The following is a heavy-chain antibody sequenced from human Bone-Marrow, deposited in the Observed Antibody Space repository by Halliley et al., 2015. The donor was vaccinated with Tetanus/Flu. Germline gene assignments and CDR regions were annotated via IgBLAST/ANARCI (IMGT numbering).Heavy chain of an antibody. CDR1: GFTVSSYH. CDR3: ARQISPGIGSSRPLFDF. V-gene: IGHV3-53*01. J-gene: IGHJ4*02. CDR2: IYIDATT. Sequence: SLRLSCAASGFTVSSYHMTWVRQAPGKGLEWVSTIYIDATTYYADSVKGRFTISRDYSKNTLYLQMNTLRAEDTAVYYCARQISPGIGSSRPLFDFWGQGTLVTVSS. D-gene: IGHD6-6*01.